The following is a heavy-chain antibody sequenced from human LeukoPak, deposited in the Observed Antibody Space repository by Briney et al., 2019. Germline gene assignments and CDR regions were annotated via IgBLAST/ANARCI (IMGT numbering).Heavy chain of an antibody. Sequence: GGSLRHSCAASGFTFSDYGMHWVRQAPGKGLEWVAVISKDGRNQFYADALKGRFTISRDNSKNTLFLQMNSLRVEDTAVYYCAKDVEGWGQGTLVTVSS. CDR3: AKDVEG. CDR1: GFTFSDYG. V-gene: IGHV3-30*18. CDR2: ISKDGRNQ. J-gene: IGHJ4*02.